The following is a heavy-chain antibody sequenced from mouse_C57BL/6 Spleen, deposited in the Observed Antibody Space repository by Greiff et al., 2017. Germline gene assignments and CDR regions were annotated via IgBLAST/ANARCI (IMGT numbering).Heavy chain of an antibody. CDR3: ARRGHYYGSSYDFDY. Sequence: VQRVESGAELARPGASVKLSCKASGYTFTSYGISWVKQRTGQGLEWIGEIYPRSGNTYYNEKFKGKATLTADKSSSTAYMELRSLTSEDSAVYYCARRGHYYGSSYDFDYWGQGTTLTVSS. D-gene: IGHD1-1*01. J-gene: IGHJ2*01. CDR2: IYPRSGNT. CDR1: GYTFTSYG. V-gene: IGHV1-81*01.